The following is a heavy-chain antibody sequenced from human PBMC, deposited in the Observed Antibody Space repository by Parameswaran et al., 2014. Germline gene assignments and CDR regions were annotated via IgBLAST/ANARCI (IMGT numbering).Heavy chain of an antibody. CDR3: ARDRYSSSSRWFDP. CDR2: INGGNGNT. V-gene: IGHV1-3*01. D-gene: IGHD6-6*01. Sequence: SNARLGATGPGQRLEWMGWINGGNGNTKYSQKFQGRVTITRDTSASTAYMELSSLRSEDTAVYYCARDRYSSSSRWFDPWGQGTLVTVSS. CDR1: SNA. J-gene: IGHJ5*02.